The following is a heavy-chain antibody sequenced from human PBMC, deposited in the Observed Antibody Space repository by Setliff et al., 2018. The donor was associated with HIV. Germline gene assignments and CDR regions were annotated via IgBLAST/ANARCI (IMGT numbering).Heavy chain of an antibody. J-gene: IGHJ4*02. CDR3: ARGTTESCDY. D-gene: IGHD4-17*01. CDR2: INPGTGST. V-gene: IGHV1-46*01. CDR1: GYIFTSYY. Sequence: ASVKVSCKASGYIFTSYYLHWVRQVPVQGLEWMGIINPGTGSTTYAQKFQGRVTMTWDMSTPTLSMELSSLTSEDTAVFYCARGTTESCDYWGQGTLVTVSS.